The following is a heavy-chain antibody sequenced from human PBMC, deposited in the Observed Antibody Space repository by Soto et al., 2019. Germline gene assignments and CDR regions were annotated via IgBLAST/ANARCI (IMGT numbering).Heavy chain of an antibody. D-gene: IGHD3-10*01. V-gene: IGHV1-3*01. J-gene: IGHJ6*03. CDR3: ARDPPFYYGSGSHTYYMDV. CDR2: INAGNGNT. Sequence: ASVKVSCKASGYTFTSYAMHWVRQAPGQRLEWMGWINAGNGNTKYSQKFQGRVTITRDTSASTAYMELSSLRSEDTAVYYCARDPPFYYGSGSHTYYMDVWGKGTTVTVSS. CDR1: GYTFTSYA.